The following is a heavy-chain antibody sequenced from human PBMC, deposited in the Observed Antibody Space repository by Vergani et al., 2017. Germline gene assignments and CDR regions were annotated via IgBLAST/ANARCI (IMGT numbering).Heavy chain of an antibody. CDR1: GLTFSSYT. J-gene: IGHJ6*03. D-gene: IGHD3-9*01. CDR3: ARGPNYDILTGYYKYYMDV. CDR2: ISRSSSII. V-gene: IGHV3-48*01. Sequence: EVQLVESGGGLVQPGGSLRLACAASGLTFSSYTMNWVRQAPGKGLEWVSYISRSSSIIYYADSVKGRFTISRDNAKNSLYLQMNSLRAEDTAVYYCARGPNYDILTGYYKYYMDVWGKGTTVTVSS.